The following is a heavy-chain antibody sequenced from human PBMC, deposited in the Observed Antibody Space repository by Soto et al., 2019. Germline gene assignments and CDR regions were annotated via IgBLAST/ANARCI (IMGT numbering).Heavy chain of an antibody. D-gene: IGHD3-22*01. CDR1: GYTFSSYG. J-gene: IGHJ6*02. CDR2: VSPYDGYT. Sequence: ASVKVSCKASGYTFSSYGINWVRQAPGQGLEWLGWVSPYDGYTNYAQILQGRVSMTTDTSTKTAYMEVRSLRSDDTAVYYCARRGYYDSSGSRNYFYYGMNVWGQGTTVTVSS. V-gene: IGHV1-18*01. CDR3: ARRGYYDSSGSRNYFYYGMNV.